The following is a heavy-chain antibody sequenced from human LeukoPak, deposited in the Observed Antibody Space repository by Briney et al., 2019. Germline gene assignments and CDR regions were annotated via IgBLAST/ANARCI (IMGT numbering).Heavy chain of an antibody. Sequence: SETLSLTCAVSGGSISSGAYSWSWIRQPPGKGLEWIGYIYHSGSTYYNPSLKSRVTISVDRSQNQFSLKLSSVTAADTAVYYCARGYYYDGSGYPFDYWGQGTLVTVSS. D-gene: IGHD3-22*01. V-gene: IGHV4-30-2*01. J-gene: IGHJ4*02. CDR1: GGSISSGAYS. CDR2: IYHSGST. CDR3: ARGYYYDGSGYPFDY.